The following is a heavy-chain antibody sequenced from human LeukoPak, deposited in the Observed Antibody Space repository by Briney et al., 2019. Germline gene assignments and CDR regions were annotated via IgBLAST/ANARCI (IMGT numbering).Heavy chain of an antibody. CDR1: GESFSAYY. Sequence: SETLSLTCAVYGESFSAYYWSWLRQPPGKGLEGIGEVNHSGSTNYNPSLKSRVTISPDTSKNQFSLNLTSVTAADTAVYYCARGRLMVFSIARTWFDPWGRGTLVTVSS. J-gene: IGHJ5*02. D-gene: IGHD2-8*01. V-gene: IGHV4-34*01. CDR3: ARGRLMVFSIARTWFDP. CDR2: VNHSGST.